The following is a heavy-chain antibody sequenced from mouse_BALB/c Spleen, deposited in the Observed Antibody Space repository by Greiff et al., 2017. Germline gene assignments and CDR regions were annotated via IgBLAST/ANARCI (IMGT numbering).Heavy chain of an antibody. CDR2: IFPGSGNT. CDR3: ARSYYGSSYNAMDY. CDR1: GYSFTSYY. Sequence: VQLVESGPELVKPGASVKISCKASGYSFTSYYIHWVKQRPGQGLEWIGWIFPGSGNTKYNEKFKGKATLTADTSSSTAYMQLSSLTSEDSAVYFCARSYYGSSYNAMDYWGQGTSVTVSS. V-gene: IGHV1-66*01. D-gene: IGHD1-1*01. J-gene: IGHJ4*01.